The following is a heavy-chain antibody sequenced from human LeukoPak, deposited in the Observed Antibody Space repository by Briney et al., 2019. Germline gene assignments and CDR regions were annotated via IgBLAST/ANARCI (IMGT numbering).Heavy chain of an antibody. CDR1: GYTFTGYY. Sequence: ASVKVSCKASGYTFTGYYMHWVRQAPGQGLEWMGWINPNSGGTNYAQKFQGRVTMTRDTSISTAYMELSRLRSDDTAVYYCARDHGVVVPAASVSFDPWGQGTLVTVSS. V-gene: IGHV1-2*02. CDR3: ARDHGVVVPAASVSFDP. CDR2: INPNSGGT. J-gene: IGHJ5*02. D-gene: IGHD2-2*01.